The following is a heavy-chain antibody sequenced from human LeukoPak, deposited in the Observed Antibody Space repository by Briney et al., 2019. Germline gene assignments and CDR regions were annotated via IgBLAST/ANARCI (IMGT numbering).Heavy chain of an antibody. V-gene: IGHV3-21*01. CDR2: ISSSSSSI. CDR3: AGEYCNGGSCYNDAFDI. Sequence: GGSLRLSCAASGFTFSTYSMNWVRQTPGKGLEWVSFISSSSSSIYYADSLKGRFTISRDNANNSLYLQMNSLRAEDTAVYYCAGEYCNGGSCYNDAFDIWGQGTMVTVSS. J-gene: IGHJ3*02. CDR1: GFTFSTYS. D-gene: IGHD2-15*01.